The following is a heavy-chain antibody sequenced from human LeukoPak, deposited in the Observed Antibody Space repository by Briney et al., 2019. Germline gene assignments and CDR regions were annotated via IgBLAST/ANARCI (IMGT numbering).Heavy chain of an antibody. D-gene: IGHD6-19*01. Sequence: GGSLRLSCAASGFTVSRYSMSWVRQAPGKGLESVSIIYSGGTIYYADSVKGRFTISRDISRNTLYLQMNSLRGEDTAVYYCARDSSGYAFDIWGQGTMVTVSS. V-gene: IGHV3-53*01. J-gene: IGHJ3*02. CDR1: GFTVSRYS. CDR3: ARDSSGYAFDI. CDR2: IYSGGTI.